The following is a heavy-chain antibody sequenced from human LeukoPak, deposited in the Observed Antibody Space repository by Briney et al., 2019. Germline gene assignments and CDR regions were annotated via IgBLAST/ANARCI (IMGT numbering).Heavy chain of an antibody. D-gene: IGHD3-22*01. Sequence: ASVKVSCKASGYTFTSYYMHWVRQAPGQGLEWMGIINPSGGSTSYAQKFQGRVTMTRDMSTSTVYMELSSLRSEDTAVYYCAREMDYYDSSRAFDIWGQGTMVTVSS. J-gene: IGHJ3*02. V-gene: IGHV1-46*01. CDR3: AREMDYYDSSRAFDI. CDR1: GYTFTSYY. CDR2: INPSGGST.